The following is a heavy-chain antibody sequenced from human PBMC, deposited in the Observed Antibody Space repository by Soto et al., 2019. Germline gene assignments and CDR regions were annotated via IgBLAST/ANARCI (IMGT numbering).Heavy chain of an antibody. CDR3: AREGAGGSTYYDFWSGPTDFDY. CDR2: IDTSSTEI. CDR1: GYTFSDYY. Sequence: PGGSLRLSCAASGYTFSDYYMSWIRQAPGKGLEWISYIDTSSTEIYYADSVKGRFTISRDNAKNTLYLEMNSLRAEDTAVYYCAREGAGGSTYYDFWSGPTDFDYWGQGTLVTVSS. D-gene: IGHD3-3*01. J-gene: IGHJ4*02. V-gene: IGHV3-11*04.